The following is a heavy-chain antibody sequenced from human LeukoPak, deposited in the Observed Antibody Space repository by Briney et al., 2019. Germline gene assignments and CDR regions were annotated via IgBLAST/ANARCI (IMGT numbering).Heavy chain of an antibody. CDR1: GGSISSSSTY. Sequence: SETLSLTCTVSGGSISSSSTYWGWIRQPPGKGLEWIGSIDYRGGTYYNPSIKRRVTISVGTSKNQFSLKLSSVTAADTAVYYCARDPRDNVVVPAAIHYYYYMDVWGKGTTVTVSS. CDR2: IDYRGGT. CDR3: ARDPRDNVVVPAAIHYYYYMDV. J-gene: IGHJ6*03. D-gene: IGHD2-2*01. V-gene: IGHV4-39*07.